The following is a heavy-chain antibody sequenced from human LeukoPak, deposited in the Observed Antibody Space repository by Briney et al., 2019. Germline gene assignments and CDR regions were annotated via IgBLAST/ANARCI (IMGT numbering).Heavy chain of an antibody. CDR2: IYTSGST. V-gene: IGHV4-4*07. J-gene: IGHJ4*02. D-gene: IGHD1-26*01. CDR3: ARLGGSYFDY. Sequence: SETLSLTCTVSGGSISSYYWSWIRQPAGMGLEWIRRIYTSGSTNYNPSLKSRVTMSVDTSKNQFSLKLSSVTAADTAVYCCARLGGSYFDYWGQGTLVTVSS. CDR1: GGSISSYY.